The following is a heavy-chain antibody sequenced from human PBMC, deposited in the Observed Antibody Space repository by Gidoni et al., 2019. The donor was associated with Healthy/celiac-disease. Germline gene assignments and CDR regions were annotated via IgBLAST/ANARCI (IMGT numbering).Heavy chain of an antibody. J-gene: IGHJ3*02. D-gene: IGHD3-10*01. CDR1: GGSIRSGDYY. CDR2: IYYSGST. Sequence: QVQLQESGPGLVKPSQTLSLTCTVSGGSIRSGDYYWSWIRQPPGKGLEWIGYIYYSGSTYYNPSLKSRVTISVDTSKNQFSLKLSSVTAADTAVYYCAREPPFGEFSDAFDIWGQGTMVTVSS. CDR3: AREPPFGEFSDAFDI. V-gene: IGHV4-30-4*01.